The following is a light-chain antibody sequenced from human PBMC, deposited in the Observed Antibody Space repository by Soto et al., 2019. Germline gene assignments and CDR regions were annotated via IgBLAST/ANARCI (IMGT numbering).Light chain of an antibody. Sequence: QSALTQPASVSGSPGQSITISCTGTSSDVGGYNYVSWYQQHPGKAPKLMIYDVSNRPSGVSNRFSGSKSGNTASLTISGLQAEDEADYYCSSYTSSSTQVVFGGGTKVTVL. CDR1: SSDVGGYNY. V-gene: IGLV2-14*01. CDR2: DVS. J-gene: IGLJ2*01. CDR3: SSYTSSSTQVV.